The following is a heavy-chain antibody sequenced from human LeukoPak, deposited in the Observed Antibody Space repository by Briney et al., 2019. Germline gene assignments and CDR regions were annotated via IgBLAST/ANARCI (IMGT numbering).Heavy chain of an antibody. CDR3: ANYGSGRGYYYFYMDV. CDR2: IYSGGST. J-gene: IGHJ6*03. CDR1: GFTVSSNY. D-gene: IGHD3-10*01. Sequence: GGSLRLSCAASGFTVSSNYMSWVRQAPGKGLEWVSVIYSGGSTYYADSVKGRFTISRDNSKNTLYLQMNSLRAEDTAVYYCANYGSGRGYYYFYMDVWGKGTTVTVSS. V-gene: IGHV3-53*01.